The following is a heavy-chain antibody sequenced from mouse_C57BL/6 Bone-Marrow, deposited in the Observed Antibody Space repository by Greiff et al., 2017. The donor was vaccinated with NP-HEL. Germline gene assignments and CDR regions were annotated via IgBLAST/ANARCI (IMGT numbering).Heavy chain of an antibody. CDR3: ARTYSNYWYFDV. V-gene: IGHV1-4*01. J-gene: IGHJ1*03. D-gene: IGHD2-5*01. Sequence: QVQLKESGAELARPGASVKMSCKASGYTFTSYTMHWVKQRPGQGLEWIGYINPSSGYTKYNQKFKDKAILTADKSSSTAYMQLSSLTSEDSAVYYCARTYSNYWYFDVWGTGTTVTVSS. CDR2: INPSSGYT. CDR1: GYTFTSYT.